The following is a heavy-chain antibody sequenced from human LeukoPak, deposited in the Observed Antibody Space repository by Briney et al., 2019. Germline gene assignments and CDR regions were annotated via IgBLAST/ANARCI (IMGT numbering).Heavy chain of an antibody. D-gene: IGHD6-19*01. CDR2: ISGSGGTT. Sequence: GGSLGLSCAASGFTFSAYAMSWVRQAPRKGLEWVSAISGSGGTTYYADSVRGRFTISRDNSKNTLYLQMNSLRAEDTAVYYCAKALAVPINYDFDCWGQGTLVTVSS. V-gene: IGHV3-23*01. CDR1: GFTFSAYA. CDR3: AKALAVPINYDFDC. J-gene: IGHJ4*02.